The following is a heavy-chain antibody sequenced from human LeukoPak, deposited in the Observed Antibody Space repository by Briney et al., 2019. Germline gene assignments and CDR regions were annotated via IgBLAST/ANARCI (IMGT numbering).Heavy chain of an antibody. CDR2: LDPEDDEM. V-gene: IGHV1-24*01. J-gene: IGHJ4*02. CDR1: GYTLPELS. CDR3: ATSRTGRVVAISGSYFDY. Sequence: GASVKVSCKVSGYTLPELSMYWVRQAPGKGLKWMGGLDPEDDEMIYAQKFRGRVSMTEDTMTNTAYMELSSLTSGDTAMYYCATSRTGRVVAISGSYFDYWGQGTLVTVSS. D-gene: IGHD3-22*01.